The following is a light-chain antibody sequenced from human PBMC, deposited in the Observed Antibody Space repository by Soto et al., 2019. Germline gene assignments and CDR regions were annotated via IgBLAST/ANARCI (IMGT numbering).Light chain of an antibody. CDR3: QLRSDWPWT. Sequence: ESELNQSPATVSLYPEERGTLSCRASESVTDYLAWYQQKPGQAPRLLVYDVSNRAAGIPTRFSGGGSGTDFTLTISNVEPEDFAVYYCQLRSDWPWTFGQGTMVDIK. V-gene: IGKV3-11*01. CDR1: ESVTDY. CDR2: DVS. J-gene: IGKJ1*01.